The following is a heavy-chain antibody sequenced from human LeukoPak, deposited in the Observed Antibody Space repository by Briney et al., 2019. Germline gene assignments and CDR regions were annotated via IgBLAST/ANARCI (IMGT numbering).Heavy chain of an antibody. D-gene: IGHD3-16*01. V-gene: IGHV3-74*01. CDR1: GFTFSSYW. Sequence: GGSLRLSCVASGFTFSSYWMHWVRQDPRKGPVRVSRINGDGRNINYADSVRGRFTISRDNAKNTLYLQMNTLIVEDTAVYYCAGAPWFGGYWGQGTLVTVSS. CDR2: INGDGRNI. CDR3: AGAPWFGGY. J-gene: IGHJ4*02.